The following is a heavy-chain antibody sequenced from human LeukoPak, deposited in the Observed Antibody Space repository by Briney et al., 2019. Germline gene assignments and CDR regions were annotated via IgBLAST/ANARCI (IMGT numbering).Heavy chain of an antibody. V-gene: IGHV3-23*01. CDR1: GFTFSTYA. D-gene: IGHD3-22*01. CDR2: SGDNT. J-gene: IGHJ4*02. CDR3: AKDHDYESNYLTFDY. Sequence: PGGSLRLSCAASGFTFSTYAMSWVRQAPGRGLEWVSVSGDNTYYADSVKGRFTSSRDNSKNTLYLQMNSLRAEDTAVYYCAKDHDYESNYLTFDYWGQGTLVTVSS.